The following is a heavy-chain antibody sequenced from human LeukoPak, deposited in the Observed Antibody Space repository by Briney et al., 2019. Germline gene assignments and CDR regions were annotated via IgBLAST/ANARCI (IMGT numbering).Heavy chain of an antibody. CDR3: AKPSRGPSWFDP. CDR2: IKQDGSEK. V-gene: IGHV3-7*01. CDR1: GFTFSNAW. Sequence: GGSLRLSCAASGFTFSNAWMSWVRQAPGKGLEWVANIKQDGSEKYYVDSVKGRFTISRDNAKNSLYLQMDSLRAEDTAVYYCAKPSRGPSWFDPWGQGTLVTVSS. J-gene: IGHJ5*02. D-gene: IGHD3-10*01.